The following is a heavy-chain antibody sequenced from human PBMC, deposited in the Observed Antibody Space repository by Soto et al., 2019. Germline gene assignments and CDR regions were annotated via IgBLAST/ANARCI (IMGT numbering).Heavy chain of an antibody. V-gene: IGHV5-51*01. CDR2: IYPRDSDL. CDR3: ARLLYYDSSGYFRAHFDY. CDR1: GYSFPNYW. D-gene: IGHD3-22*01. J-gene: IGHJ4*02. Sequence: PGESLKISCKASGYSFPNYWIGWVRQMPGKGLEWMGIIYPRDSDLRYSPSFQGQVTISADKSISTAYLQWNSLKASDTAMYYCARLLYYDSSGYFRAHFDYWGQGTLVTVSS.